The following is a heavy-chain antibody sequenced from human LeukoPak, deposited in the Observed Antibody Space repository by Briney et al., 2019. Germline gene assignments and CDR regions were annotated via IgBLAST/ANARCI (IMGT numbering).Heavy chain of an antibody. CDR2: IIPMFGTA. D-gene: IGHD2-2*01. Sequence: SVKVSCKASGGTFRRYAMSWVRQAPGQGREWMGGIIPMFGTANYAQNFQGRVTITADESTGTAYMDLSSLRSEDTAVYYRARVVTPRYCTTPSCYWKGWFDPWGQGTLVTVSS. V-gene: IGHV1-69*01. CDR1: GGTFRRYA. CDR3: ARVVTPRYCTTPSCYWKGWFDP. J-gene: IGHJ5*02.